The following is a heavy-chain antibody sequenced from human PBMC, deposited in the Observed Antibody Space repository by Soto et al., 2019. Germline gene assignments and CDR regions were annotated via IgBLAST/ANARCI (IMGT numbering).Heavy chain of an antibody. D-gene: IGHD3-3*01. CDR2: ISSSSSYI. Sequence: GGSLRLSCAASGFTFSSYSMNWVRQAPGKGLEWVSSISSSSSYIYYADSVKGRFTISRDNAKNSLYLQMNSLRAEDTAVYYCARDGDFWSGYYSPYDYWGQGTLVTVSS. V-gene: IGHV3-21*01. J-gene: IGHJ4*02. CDR1: GFTFSSYS. CDR3: ARDGDFWSGYYSPYDY.